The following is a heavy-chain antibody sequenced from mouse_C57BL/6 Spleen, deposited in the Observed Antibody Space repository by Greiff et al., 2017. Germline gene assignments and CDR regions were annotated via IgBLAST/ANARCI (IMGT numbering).Heavy chain of an antibody. Sequence: VQLQQSGAELVRPGASVKLSCTASGFNIKDDYMHWVKQRPDQGLEWIGWIDPENGDTEYASKFQGKATITADTSSNTAYLQLSSLTSEDTAVYYCTTDYGSSLGAYWGQGTLVTVSA. J-gene: IGHJ3*01. CDR2: IDPENGDT. CDR1: GFNIKDDY. V-gene: IGHV14-4*01. D-gene: IGHD1-1*01. CDR3: TTDYGSSLGAY.